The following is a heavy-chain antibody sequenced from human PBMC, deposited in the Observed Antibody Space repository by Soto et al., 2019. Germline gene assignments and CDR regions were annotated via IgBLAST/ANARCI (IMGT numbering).Heavy chain of an antibody. Sequence: QVQLVESGGGVVQPGRSLRLSCAASGFTFSSYGMHWVRQAPGKGLEGVAVIWYDGSNKYYADSVKGRFTISRDNSKNTLYLQMNSLRAEDTAVYYCARGIVLMATYGMDVWGQGTTVTVSS. CDR3: ARGIVLMATYGMDV. CDR1: GFTFSSYG. V-gene: IGHV3-33*01. CDR2: IWYDGSNK. J-gene: IGHJ6*02. D-gene: IGHD2-8*01.